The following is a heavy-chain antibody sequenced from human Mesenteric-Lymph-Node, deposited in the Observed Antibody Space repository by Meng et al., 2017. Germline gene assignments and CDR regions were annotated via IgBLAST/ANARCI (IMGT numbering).Heavy chain of an antibody. CDR1: GYTFTGYY. J-gene: IGHJ6*02. Sequence: ASVKVSCKASGYTFTGYYMHWVRQAPGQGLEWMGWINPNSGGTNYAQKFQGRVTMTRDTSKNQFSLKLSSVTAADTAVYYCARDPSAGLGELSSTYYYYYGMDVWGQGTTVAVSS. CDR3: ARDPSAGLGELSSTYYYYYGMDV. CDR2: INPNSGGT. V-gene: IGHV1-2*02. D-gene: IGHD3-16*02.